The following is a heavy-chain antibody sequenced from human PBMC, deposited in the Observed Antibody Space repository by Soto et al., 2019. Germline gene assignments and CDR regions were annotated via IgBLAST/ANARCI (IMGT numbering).Heavy chain of an antibody. D-gene: IGHD6-13*01. V-gene: IGHV3-30*18. CDR3: AKESAMGSSWLDF. CDR1: GFSFSTSG. CDR2: ISHAGRDE. Sequence: QVQLVESGGGVVQPGRSLRLSCEGSGFSFSTSGLHWVRQAPGKGLEWVALISHAGRDEYYVDSVKGRFTIARDTSTNTLSMQMDSLRPEDTGVYYCAKESAMGSSWLDFWGQGTLVTVSS. J-gene: IGHJ5*01.